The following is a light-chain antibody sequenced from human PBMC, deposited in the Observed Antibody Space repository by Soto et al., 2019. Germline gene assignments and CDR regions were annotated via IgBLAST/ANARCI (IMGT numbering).Light chain of an antibody. J-gene: IGLJ3*02. CDR3: CIYTVTSWV. Sequence: QSALTQPASVSGSPGQSITISCTGTFSDINTYNFVSWFRQPPAKAPKLIIYDVSSRPSGVSDRFSGSKSAETSSLTSSGLQAEDDADYYSCIYTVTSWVFGGGTKLTVL. CDR1: FSDINTYNF. CDR2: DVS. V-gene: IGLV2-14*01.